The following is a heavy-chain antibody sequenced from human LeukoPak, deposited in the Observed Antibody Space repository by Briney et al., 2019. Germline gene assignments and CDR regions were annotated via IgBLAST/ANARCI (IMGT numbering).Heavy chain of an antibody. V-gene: IGHV4-61*02. CDR2: IYTSGST. D-gene: IGHD3-22*01. J-gene: IGHJ3*02. CDR3: AREGSTNYYDSSGYEDAFDI. CDR1: GGSISSGSYY. Sequence: SQTLSLTCTVSGGSISSGSYYWSWIRQPAGKGLEWIGRIYTSGSTNYNPSLKSRVTISVDTSKNQFSLKLSSVTAADTAVYYCAREGSTNYYDSSGYEDAFDIWGQGTMVTVSS.